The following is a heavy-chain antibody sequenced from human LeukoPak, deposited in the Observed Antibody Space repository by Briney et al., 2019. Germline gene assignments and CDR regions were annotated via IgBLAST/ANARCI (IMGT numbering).Heavy chain of an antibody. J-gene: IGHJ4*02. CDR2: IYSGGST. CDR1: GFTVSSNY. V-gene: IGHV3-66*02. Sequence: PVGSLRLSCAASGFTVSSNYMSWVRQAPGKGLEWVSVIYSGGSTYYADSVKGRFTISRDNSKNTLYLQMNSLRAEDTAVYYCARDSVSSYGYLFDYWGQGTLVTVSS. CDR3: ARDSVSSYGYLFDY. D-gene: IGHD5-18*01.